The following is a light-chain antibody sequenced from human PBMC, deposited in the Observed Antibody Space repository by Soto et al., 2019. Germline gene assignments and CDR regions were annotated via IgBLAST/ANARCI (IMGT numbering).Light chain of an antibody. CDR2: TNN. V-gene: IGLV1-44*01. CDR1: SSNIGGNT. Sequence: QSVLTQPPSASGTPGQRVTISCSGSSSNIGGNTVNWYQQLPGTAPKLLIYTNNRRPSGAPDRFSGSKSGTSASLDIRGLQSEDEADYYCAAWDDRLNGVIFGGGTKVTVL. CDR3: AAWDDRLNGVI. J-gene: IGLJ2*01.